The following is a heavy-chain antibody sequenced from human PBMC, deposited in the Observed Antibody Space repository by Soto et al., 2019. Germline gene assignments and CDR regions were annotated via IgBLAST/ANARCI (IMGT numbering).Heavy chain of an antibody. Sequence: GWHLRLSCAASVFTLRNYELNWFRQAPLKGLEWISKISGSNNNIYYADSVRGRFTISRDNAKNSLYLQMNSLRAEDTAIYYCASERLCGADCYFFDNWGQGTQVTVSS. J-gene: IGHJ4*02. CDR1: VFTLRNYE. CDR2: ISGSNNNI. CDR3: ASERLCGADCYFFDN. D-gene: IGHD2-21*02. V-gene: IGHV3-48*03.